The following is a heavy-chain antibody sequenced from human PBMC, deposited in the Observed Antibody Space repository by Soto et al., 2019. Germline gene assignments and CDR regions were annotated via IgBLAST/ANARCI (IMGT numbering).Heavy chain of an antibody. CDR3: ARGVAPMVYAIRGAWFDP. CDR1: GGSISSGGYY. D-gene: IGHD2-8*01. J-gene: IGHJ5*02. CDR2: IYYSGST. V-gene: IGHV4-31*03. Sequence: SETLSLTCTVSGGSISSGGYYWSWIRQHPGKGLEWIGYIYYSGSTYYNPSLKSRVTISVGTSKNQFSLKLSSVTAADTAVHYCARGVAPMVYAIRGAWFDPWGQGTLLTVPQ.